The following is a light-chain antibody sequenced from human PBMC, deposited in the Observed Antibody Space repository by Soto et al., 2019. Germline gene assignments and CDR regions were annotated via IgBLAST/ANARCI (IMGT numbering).Light chain of an antibody. Sequence: EIVVTQSPATLSVSPGERATLSCRASQRVSSNLAWYQQKPGQAPRLLIYGASTRAPGIPPRFSGSGSGTEYTLTLSSLQSEDFAVYYCQQYNNWPPRPFGQGTKVQIK. CDR2: GAS. CDR1: QRVSSN. V-gene: IGKV3-15*01. CDR3: QQYNNWPPRP. J-gene: IGKJ1*01.